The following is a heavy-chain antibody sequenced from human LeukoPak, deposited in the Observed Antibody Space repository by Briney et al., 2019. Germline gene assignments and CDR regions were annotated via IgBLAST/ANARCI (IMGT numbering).Heavy chain of an antibody. V-gene: IGHV5-51*01. CDR2: IYPGDSDT. CDR3: ARRPAEDCFDY. Sequence: GESLKISRQGSGYSFTSYWIGWVRQMPGKGLEWMGIIYPGDSDTRYSPSFQGQVTISADKSISTGYLQWSSLKASDTAMYYCARRPAEDCFDYWGQGTLVTVSS. J-gene: IGHJ4*02. CDR1: GYSFTSYW. D-gene: IGHD2-15*01.